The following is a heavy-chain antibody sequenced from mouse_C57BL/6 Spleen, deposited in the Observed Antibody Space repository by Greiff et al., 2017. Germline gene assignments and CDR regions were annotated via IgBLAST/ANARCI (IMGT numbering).Heavy chain of an antibody. D-gene: IGHD2-2*01. J-gene: IGHJ3*01. CDR1: GFTFSSYT. CDR2: ISGGGGNT. Sequence: EVKVEESGGGLVKPGGSLKLSCAASGFTFSSYTMSWVRQTPEKRLEWVATISGGGGNTYYPDSVKGRITISRDNAKNTLYLQMSSLRSEDTALYYCARQVGYWFAYWGQGTLVTVSA. CDR3: ARQVGYWFAY. V-gene: IGHV5-9*01.